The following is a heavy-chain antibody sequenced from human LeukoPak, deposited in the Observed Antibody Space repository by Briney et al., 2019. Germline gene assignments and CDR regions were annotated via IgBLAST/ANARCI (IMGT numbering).Heavy chain of an antibody. D-gene: IGHD5-12*01. CDR3: ARVPRTVATIFDY. J-gene: IGHJ4*02. Sequence: PSETLSLTCTVSGGSISSYYWSWIRQPPGKGLEWIGYMYYSGSTNYNPSLKSRVTISVDTSKNQLSLKLSSVTAADTAMYYCARVPRTVATIFDYWGQGTLVTVSS. CDR1: GGSISSYY. V-gene: IGHV4-59*01. CDR2: MYYSGST.